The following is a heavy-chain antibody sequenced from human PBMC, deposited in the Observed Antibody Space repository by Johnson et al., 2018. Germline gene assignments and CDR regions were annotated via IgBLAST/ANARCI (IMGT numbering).Heavy chain of an antibody. D-gene: IGHD1-26*01. CDR3: AKEYDRAVGATTWRAFDI. V-gene: IGHV3-73*02. CDR2: IRSKPNSYAT. J-gene: IGHJ3*02. CDR1: GFTFSGSA. Sequence: VQLQESGGGLVQXEGSLKLXCAASGFTFSGSAMQWVRQASGKGLEWVGRIRSKPNSYATAYAASVKGRLTISSDASKNTAYLQMNSLKTEDTAVYYCAKEYDRAVGATTWRAFDIWGQGTMVTVAS.